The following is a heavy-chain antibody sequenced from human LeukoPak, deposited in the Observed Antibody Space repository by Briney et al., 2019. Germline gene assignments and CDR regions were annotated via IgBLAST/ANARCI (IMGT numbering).Heavy chain of an antibody. CDR1: GFTFSSYS. J-gene: IGHJ4*02. CDR2: ISSSSSYI. CDR3: AREPQWLVPEFDY. D-gene: IGHD6-19*01. Sequence: KAGGSLRLSCAASGFTFSSYSMNWVRQAPGKGLEWVSSISSSSSYIYYADSVKGRFTVSRDNAKNSLYLQMNSLRAEDTAVYYCAREPQWLVPEFDYWGQGTLVTVSS. V-gene: IGHV3-21*01.